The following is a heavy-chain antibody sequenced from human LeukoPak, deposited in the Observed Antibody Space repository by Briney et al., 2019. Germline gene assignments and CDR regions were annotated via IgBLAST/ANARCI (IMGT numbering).Heavy chain of an antibody. CDR2: ISWNSGYI. D-gene: IGHD3-22*01. Sequence: GRSLRLSCAASGFTFYDYAMHWVRHAPGKGLEWVSGISWNSGYIGYADSVKGRFTISRDNAKNSLYLQMNSLRAEDSALYYCAQGTHYFDSSGYLTSFDPWGQGTLVTVSS. CDR1: GFTFYDYA. J-gene: IGHJ5*02. CDR3: AQGTHYFDSSGYLTSFDP. V-gene: IGHV3-9*01.